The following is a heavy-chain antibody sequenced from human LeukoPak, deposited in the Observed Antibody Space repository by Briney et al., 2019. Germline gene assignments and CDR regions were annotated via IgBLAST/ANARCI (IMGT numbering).Heavy chain of an antibody. V-gene: IGHV5-51*01. CDR3: ASVNCSSTSCLPDY. D-gene: IGHD2-2*01. Sequence: GESLKISCKGYGYSFTSYWIGWVRQMTGKGLEWMGIIYPGDSDTRYSPSFQGQVTISADKSISTAYLQWSSLKASDTAMYYCASVNCSSTSCLPDYWGQGTLVTVSS. J-gene: IGHJ4*02. CDR1: GYSFTSYW. CDR2: IYPGDSDT.